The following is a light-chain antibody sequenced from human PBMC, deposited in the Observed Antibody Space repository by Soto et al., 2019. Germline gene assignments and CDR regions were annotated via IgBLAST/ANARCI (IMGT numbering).Light chain of an antibody. V-gene: IGLV2-14*01. Sequence: QAVVTQPASVSGSPGQSITISCTGTSSDVGAYNYVSWYQQEPGKAPKLMIYDVSTRPSGISSRFSGSKSGNTASLTISGLQAEDEADYYCSSYTSSSTLVFGGGTKLTVL. J-gene: IGLJ2*01. CDR2: DVS. CDR1: SSDVGAYNY. CDR3: SSYTSSSTLV.